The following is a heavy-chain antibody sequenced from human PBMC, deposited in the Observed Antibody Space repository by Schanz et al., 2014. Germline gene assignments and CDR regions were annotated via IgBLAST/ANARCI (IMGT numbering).Heavy chain of an antibody. CDR2: INPSSGTT. CDR3: ARDGEAAAGCDC. J-gene: IGHJ4*02. D-gene: IGHD6-13*01. Sequence: QVQLVQSGAEVKKPGVSAKVSCKASGYTFTTYYIHCVRQAPGQGLEWMGKINPSSGTTSTAQNCQGRLTVTRDTSTSTVNMELSSLRSEDTAVYYWARDGEAAAGCDCWGQGTLVTVSS. V-gene: IGHV1-46*03. CDR1: GYTFTTYY.